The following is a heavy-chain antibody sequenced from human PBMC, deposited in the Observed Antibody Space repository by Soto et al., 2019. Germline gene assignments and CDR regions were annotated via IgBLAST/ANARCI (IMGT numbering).Heavy chain of an antibody. Sequence: PLRHCYAAAEFTCNSYGMSRVRQAPGKGLEWVAVVSPSGENTNYADSVKGRFTISRDNSNNTVNLQMNSLRAEDTAIYFCAKTGFGDYDYWGPGALVTVSS. J-gene: IGHJ4*02. V-gene: IGHV3-23*01. CDR1: EFTCNSYG. CDR2: VSPSGENT. D-gene: IGHD3-9*01. CDR3: AKTGFGDYDY.